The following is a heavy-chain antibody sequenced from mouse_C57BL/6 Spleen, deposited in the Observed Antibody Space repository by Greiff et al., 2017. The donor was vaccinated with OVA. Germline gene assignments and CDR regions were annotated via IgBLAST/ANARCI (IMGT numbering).Heavy chain of an antibody. CDR1: GYTFTSYW. Sequence: VQLQQPGAELVRPGSSVKLSCKASGYTFTSYWMDWVKQRPGQGLEWIGNIYPSDSETHYNQKFKDKATLTVDKSSSTAYMQLSSRTSEDSAVYYWATGTGAYWGQGTLVTVSA. CDR3: ATGTGAY. V-gene: IGHV1-61*01. D-gene: IGHD4-1*01. CDR2: IYPSDSET. J-gene: IGHJ3*01.